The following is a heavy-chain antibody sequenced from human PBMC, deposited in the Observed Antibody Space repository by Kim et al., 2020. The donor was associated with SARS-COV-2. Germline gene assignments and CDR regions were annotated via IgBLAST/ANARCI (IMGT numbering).Heavy chain of an antibody. Sequence: GGSLRLSCAASGFTFSSYWMHWVRQAPGKGLVWVSRINTDGSYTSYADSVKGRFTISRDNTNNMLYLQMNSLRVEDTAVYYCARPYDSGDTIGGYWGQGTLFTVSS. CDR3: ARPYDSGDTIGGY. CDR2: INTDGSYT. D-gene: IGHD3-10*01. J-gene: IGHJ4*02. CDR1: GFTFSSYW. V-gene: IGHV3-74*01.